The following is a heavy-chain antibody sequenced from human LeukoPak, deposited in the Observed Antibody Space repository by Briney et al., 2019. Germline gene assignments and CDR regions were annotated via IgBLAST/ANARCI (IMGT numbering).Heavy chain of an antibody. CDR1: GNTFTSSA. CDR2: IDAGGTNT. CDR3: ARAISDCAVANCYKGYFDY. Sequence: VASVKVSCKASGNTFTSSAVHWVRQAPGQRPEWMGWIDAGGTNTKYSQKFQDRVAFTRDTSANIVYMELYSLTSEDSAVYYCARAISDCAVANCYKGYFDYWGQGTRVTVSS. V-gene: IGHV1-3*01. J-gene: IGHJ4*02. D-gene: IGHD2-2*02.